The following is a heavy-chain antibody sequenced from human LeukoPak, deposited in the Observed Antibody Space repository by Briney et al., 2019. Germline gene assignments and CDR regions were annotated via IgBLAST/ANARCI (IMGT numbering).Heavy chain of an antibody. CDR1: GFIFSTHA. J-gene: IGHJ4*02. Sequence: GGSLRLSCTASGFIFSTHAMHGVRRAPGKGLEGVPLIRYDGSNTYYADSVKGRFTISRDNSKNTVYLQLNTLRPEDTAVYYCAKDRGWFGEPREFDYRGQGTLVTVSS. D-gene: IGHD3-10*01. CDR3: AKDRGWFGEPREFDY. CDR2: IRYDGSNT. V-gene: IGHV3-30*02.